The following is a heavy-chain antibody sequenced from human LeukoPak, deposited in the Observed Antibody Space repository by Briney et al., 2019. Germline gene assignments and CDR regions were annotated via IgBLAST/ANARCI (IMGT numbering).Heavy chain of an antibody. CDR1: RYSFSDSW. D-gene: IGHD4-17*01. V-gene: IGHV5-51*01. CDR3: ARQYGRPFDY. Sequence: GESLKISCKGSRYSFSDSWIGWVRQMPGKGLEWMGIIYPGDSDTRYSPSFQGQVTISADKSISTAYLQWSSLKAADTAMYYCARQYGRPFDYWGQGTLVTVPS. J-gene: IGHJ4*02. CDR2: IYPGDSDT.